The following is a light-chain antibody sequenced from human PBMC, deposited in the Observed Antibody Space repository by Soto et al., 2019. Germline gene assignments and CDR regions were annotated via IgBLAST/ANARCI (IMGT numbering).Light chain of an antibody. J-gene: IGKJ2*01. CDR3: EQRVNSVYI. Sequence: ESVLTQSPGTLALSPWERATLSCRASQTIIANYLAWYQQKPRQAPRLLIYRTSNRATGVPDRFSGSYSGTDFSLTIPRLEPEDFAVYYCEQRVNSVYIFGEGTRL. CDR2: RTS. V-gene: IGKV3-20*01. CDR1: QTIIANY.